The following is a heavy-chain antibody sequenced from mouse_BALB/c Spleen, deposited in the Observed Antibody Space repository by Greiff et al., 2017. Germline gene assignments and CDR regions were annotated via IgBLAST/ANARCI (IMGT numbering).Heavy chain of an antibody. J-gene: IGHJ3*01. V-gene: IGHV1S137*01. CDR3: ARDYGWAY. CDR1: GYTFTDYA. Sequence: QVQLQQSGAELVRPGVSVKISCKGSGYTFTDYAMHWVKQSHAQSLEWIGVISTYYGDASYNQKFKGKATMTVDKSSSTAYMELARLTSEDSAIYYCARDYGWAYWGQGTLVTVSA. CDR2: ISTYYGDA. D-gene: IGHD1-2*01.